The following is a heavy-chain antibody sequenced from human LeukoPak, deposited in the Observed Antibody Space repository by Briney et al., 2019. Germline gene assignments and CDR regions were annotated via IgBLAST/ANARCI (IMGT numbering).Heavy chain of an antibody. Sequence: KSGGSLRLSCAASGFTFSSYSMNWVRQAPGKGLEWVSSISSSSSYIYYADSVKGRFTISRDNAKNSLYVQMNSLRVEDTAMYYCARVNEGIAGYNYGRHLDYWGQGTLVTVSS. D-gene: IGHD5-18*01. CDR3: ARVNEGIAGYNYGRHLDY. V-gene: IGHV3-21*01. J-gene: IGHJ4*02. CDR1: GFTFSSYS. CDR2: ISSSSSYI.